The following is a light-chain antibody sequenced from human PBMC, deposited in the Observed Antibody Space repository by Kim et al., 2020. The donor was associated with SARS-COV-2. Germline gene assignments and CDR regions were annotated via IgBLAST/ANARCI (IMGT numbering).Light chain of an antibody. CDR2: GAS. CDR1: LSLGST. J-gene: IGKJ2*01. CDR3: QQYNRRPHT. V-gene: IGKV3-15*01. Sequence: SVSPGQRATLSCRASLSLGSTLAWYQQKPGQAPRRLSNGASTRATGSPARFSGTGSGTEFTLTISSLQPEDSAVYYCQQYNRRPHTFGQGTKLEIK.